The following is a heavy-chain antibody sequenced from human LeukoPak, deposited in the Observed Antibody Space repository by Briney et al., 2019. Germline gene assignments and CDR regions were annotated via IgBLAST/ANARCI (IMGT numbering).Heavy chain of an antibody. Sequence: ASVKVSCKASGYTFTSYGISWVRQATGQGLEWMGWMNPNSGNTGYAQKFQGRVTMTRNTSISTAYMELSSLRSEDTAVYYCARVERGTYDFWSGYCFDYWGQGTLVTVSS. J-gene: IGHJ4*02. V-gene: IGHV1-8*02. CDR3: ARVERGTYDFWSGYCFDY. CDR2: MNPNSGNT. D-gene: IGHD3-3*01. CDR1: GYTFTSYG.